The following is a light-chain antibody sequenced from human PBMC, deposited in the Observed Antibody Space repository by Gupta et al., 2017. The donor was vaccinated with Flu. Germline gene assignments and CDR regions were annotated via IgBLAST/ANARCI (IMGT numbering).Light chain of an antibody. V-gene: IGKV1-39*01. CDR1: QSISSY. CDR2: AAS. Sequence: DIQMTQSPSSVSAPVGDRVTITCRASQSISSYLNWYQQKPGKAPKLLIYAASSLQSGVPSRFSGSGSGTDFTLTISSLQPEDFATYYCQQSYSTPQSFGQGTKLEIK. CDR3: QQSYSTPQS. J-gene: IGKJ2*03.